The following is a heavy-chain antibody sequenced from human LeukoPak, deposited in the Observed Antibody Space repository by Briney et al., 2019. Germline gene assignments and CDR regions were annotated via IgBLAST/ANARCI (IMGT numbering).Heavy chain of an antibody. CDR2: IYWNDDK. Sequence: SGPTLVNPTQTLTLTCTVSGFSLSTSGVGVGWFRQPPGKALEWLALIYWNDDKRYSPSLKSRLTITKDTSKNQVVLTMTNMDPVDTATYYCAHQGGYDILTGYYFDYWGQGTLVTVSS. CDR3: AHQGGYDILTGYYFDY. CDR1: GFSLSTSGVG. D-gene: IGHD3-9*01. V-gene: IGHV2-5*01. J-gene: IGHJ4*02.